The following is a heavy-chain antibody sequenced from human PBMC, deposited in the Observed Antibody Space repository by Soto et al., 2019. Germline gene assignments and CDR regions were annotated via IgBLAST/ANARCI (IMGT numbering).Heavy chain of an antibody. CDR1: GFSLSTSGVG. V-gene: IGHV2-5*02. Sequence: QITLTESGPTLVKPTQALTLTCTFSGFSLSTSGVGVGWIRQPPGKALAWLALIYLDDDKRYSPSLKSRLTIDEDNSKNQVVPTMTKMDPVDTATYYCAHRPKSHPSLGWFDHWGQGTLVTVSA. CDR3: AHRPKSHPSLGWFDH. CDR2: IYLDDDK. J-gene: IGHJ5*02.